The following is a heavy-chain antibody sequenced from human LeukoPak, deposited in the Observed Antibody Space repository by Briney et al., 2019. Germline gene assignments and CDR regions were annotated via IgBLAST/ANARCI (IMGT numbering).Heavy chain of an antibody. J-gene: IGHJ1*01. V-gene: IGHV4-34*01. CDR2: INHSGST. CDR1: GGSFSGYY. CDR3: ARGLYGGNGLGQ. D-gene: IGHD2-15*01. Sequence: SETLSLTCAVYGGSFSGYYWSWIREPPGKGLEWIGEINHSGSTNYNPSLKSRVTISVDTSKNQFSLKLSSVTAADTAVYYCARGLYGGNGLGQWGQGTLVTVSS.